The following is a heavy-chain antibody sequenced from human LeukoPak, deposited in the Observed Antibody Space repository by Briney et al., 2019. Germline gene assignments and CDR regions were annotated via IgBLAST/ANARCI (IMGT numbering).Heavy chain of an antibody. D-gene: IGHD1-1*01. Sequence: GGSLRLSCVVSGITFSSYAMSWVRQAPGKGLDWVSAISASGGSTYYADSVKGRFTISRDNSKNTVYLQMNSLRGEDTAIYYCAPNWNLDYWGQGSLVTVSS. CDR2: ISASGGST. CDR1: GITFSSYA. V-gene: IGHV3-23*01. CDR3: APNWNLDY. J-gene: IGHJ4*02.